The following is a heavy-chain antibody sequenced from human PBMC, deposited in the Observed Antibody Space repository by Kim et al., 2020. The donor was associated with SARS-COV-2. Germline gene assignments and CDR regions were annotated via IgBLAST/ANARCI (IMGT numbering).Heavy chain of an antibody. Sequence: SVKVSCKASGGTFSSYAISWVRQAPGQGLEWMGGIIPIFGTANYAQKFQGRVTITADESTSTAYMELSSLRSEDTAVYYCASTLGFVGATSNYYYGMDVWGQGTTVTVSS. D-gene: IGHD1-26*01. V-gene: IGHV1-69*13. CDR1: GGTFSSYA. CDR2: IIPIFGTA. J-gene: IGHJ6*02. CDR3: ASTLGFVGATSNYYYGMDV.